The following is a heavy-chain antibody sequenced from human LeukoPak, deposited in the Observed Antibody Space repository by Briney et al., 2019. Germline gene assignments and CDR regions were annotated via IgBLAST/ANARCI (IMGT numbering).Heavy chain of an antibody. D-gene: IGHD5-12*01. V-gene: IGHV3-74*01. Sequence: GGSLRLSCVASGITFSNYWMHWVRQAPGKGLVWVSRINSDGSSTTYADSVKGRFTISRDNAKNTLYLQMNSLRAEDTAVYYCARKKGGYSGYDLDYWGQGTLVTVSS. CDR3: ARKKGGYSGYDLDY. CDR2: INSDGSST. CDR1: GITFSNYW. J-gene: IGHJ4*02.